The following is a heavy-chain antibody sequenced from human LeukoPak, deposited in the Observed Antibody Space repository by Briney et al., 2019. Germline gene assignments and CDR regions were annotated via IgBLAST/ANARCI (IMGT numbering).Heavy chain of an antibody. CDR3: ARTSGYCSSTSCYGGFGD. Sequence: SVKVSCKASGGTFSSYAISWVRQAPGQGLEWMGGIIPIFGTANYAQKFQGRVTITADESTSTAYMELSSLRSEDTAVYYCARTSGYCSSTSCYGGFGDWGQGTLVTVSS. J-gene: IGHJ4*02. CDR1: GGTFSSYA. V-gene: IGHV1-69*13. CDR2: IIPIFGTA. D-gene: IGHD2-2*01.